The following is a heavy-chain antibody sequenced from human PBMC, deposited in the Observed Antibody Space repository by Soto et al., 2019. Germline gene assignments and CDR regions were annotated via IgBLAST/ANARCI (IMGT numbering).Heavy chain of an antibody. D-gene: IGHD3-10*01. Sequence: QVQLQESGPGLVKPSGTLSLTCDVSGGSIDSNNWWSWVRQPPGKGLEWIGEIYHSGSTNYNPSPRGRFTISVAKSRCQFSLPLSSVTAADTAVYYGARDPSRGLPDYWGQGTLVTVSS. V-gene: IGHV4-4*02. CDR2: IYHSGST. CDR1: GGSIDSNNW. J-gene: IGHJ4*02. CDR3: ARDPSRGLPDY.